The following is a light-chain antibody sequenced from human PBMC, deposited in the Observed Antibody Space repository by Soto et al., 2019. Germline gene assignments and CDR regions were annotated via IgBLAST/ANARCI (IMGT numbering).Light chain of an antibody. CDR1: SSDVGGYNY. Sequence: QSALTQPASVSGSPGQSITISCTGTSSDVGGYNYVSWYQQHPGKAPKLMIYDVSNRPSGVSNRFSGSKSGNTASPTISGLQAEDDAYYYCSSYTSSSTLDVFGTGTRVTVL. J-gene: IGLJ1*01. CDR3: SSYTSSSTLDV. CDR2: DVS. V-gene: IGLV2-14*01.